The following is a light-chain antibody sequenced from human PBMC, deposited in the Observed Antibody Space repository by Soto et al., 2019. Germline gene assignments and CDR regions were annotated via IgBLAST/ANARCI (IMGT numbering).Light chain of an antibody. CDR2: GTN. V-gene: IGLV1-40*01. J-gene: IGLJ3*02. CDR3: QSSDSSLSGLGV. CDR1: TSNIGAGYD. Sequence: QSVLTRPPSVSGAPGQRVTISCTGSTSNIGAGYDVHWYQQLPGTAPKLLIHGTNIRPSGVPDRFSGSKSGTSASLAITGLQAEDEADYYCQSSDSSLSGLGVFGGGTKVTVL.